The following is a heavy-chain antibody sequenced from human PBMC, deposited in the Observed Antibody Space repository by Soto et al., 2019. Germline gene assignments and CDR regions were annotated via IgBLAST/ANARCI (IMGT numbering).Heavy chain of an antibody. J-gene: IGHJ4*02. D-gene: IGHD4-17*01. CDR3: TKDLVTTITTLGH. CDR1: GYTFSSYV. CDR2: ISGVGTSK. Sequence: LRLSCAASGYTFSSYVMTWVRQAPGKGLEWVSSISGVGTSKFYADSVKGRFTISRDNSKNILYLQMDSLRAEDTAVYYCTKDLVTTITTLGHWGQGTLVTVSS. V-gene: IGHV3-23*01.